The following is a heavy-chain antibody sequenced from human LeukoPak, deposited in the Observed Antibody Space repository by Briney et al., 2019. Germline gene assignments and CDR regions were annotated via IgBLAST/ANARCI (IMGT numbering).Heavy chain of an antibody. V-gene: IGHV4-34*01. Sequence: SETLSLTCAVYGGSFSGYYWSWIRQPPGKGLEWIGEINHSGSTNYNPSLKSRVTISVDTSKNQFSLKLSSVTAADTAVYYCARGSSGWSTEYFQHWGQGTLVTVSS. J-gene: IGHJ1*01. D-gene: IGHD6-19*01. CDR3: ARGSSGWSTEYFQH. CDR1: GGSFSGYY. CDR2: INHSGST.